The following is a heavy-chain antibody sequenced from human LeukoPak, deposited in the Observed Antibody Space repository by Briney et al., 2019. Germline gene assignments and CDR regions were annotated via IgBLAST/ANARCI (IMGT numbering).Heavy chain of an antibody. CDR3: ARAVSLPRDPSPLDY. CDR2: IIPIFGTA. D-gene: IGHD2/OR15-2a*01. CDR1: GGTFSSYA. J-gene: IGHJ4*02. V-gene: IGHV1-69*01. Sequence: ASVKVSCKASGGTFSSYAISWVRQSPGQGLEWMGGIIPIFGTANYAQKFQGRVTITADESTSTAYMELSSLRSEDTAVYYCARAVSLPRDPSPLDYWGQGALVTVSS.